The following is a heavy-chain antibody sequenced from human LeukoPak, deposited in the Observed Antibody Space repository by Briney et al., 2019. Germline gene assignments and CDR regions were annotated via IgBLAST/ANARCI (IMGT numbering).Heavy chain of an antibody. V-gene: IGHV1-18*01. CDR3: ARGEISQYAFDI. Sequence: ASVKVSCKASRYTFTSYGISWVRQAPGQGLEWMGWISAYDGNTNYAQKLQGRVTMTTDTSTSTAYMELRSLRSDDTAVYYCARGEISQYAFDIWGQGTMVTVSS. J-gene: IGHJ3*02. CDR1: RYTFTSYG. CDR2: ISAYDGNT.